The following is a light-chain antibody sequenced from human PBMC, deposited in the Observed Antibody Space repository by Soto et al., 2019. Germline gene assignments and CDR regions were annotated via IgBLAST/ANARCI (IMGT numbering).Light chain of an antibody. V-gene: IGKV3-11*01. CDR2: EAS. Sequence: EIVLTQSPATLSLSPGERATLSCRASQSIGTYLACYQQKPGQAPRLLMYEASNRATGIPARFSGSGSGTDFTLTISSLEREDFAVYYCQQRSNWPPLTFGGGTKVEIK. CDR1: QSIGTY. J-gene: IGKJ4*01. CDR3: QQRSNWPPLT.